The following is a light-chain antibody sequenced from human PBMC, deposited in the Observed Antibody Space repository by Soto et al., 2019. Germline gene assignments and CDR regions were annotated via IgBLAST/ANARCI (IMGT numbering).Light chain of an antibody. CDR2: DVS. V-gene: IGLV2-14*01. J-gene: IGLJ2*01. CDR1: ISDIGSYNY. CDR3: SSFTTSSTL. Sequence: QSVLTQPASVSGSPGQSITISCTGTISDIGSYNYVSWYQQYPGKAPKLMVYDVSNRPSGVSNRFSGSKSGNTASLTISGLQAEDEADYYCSSFTTSSTLFGGRTKVTVL.